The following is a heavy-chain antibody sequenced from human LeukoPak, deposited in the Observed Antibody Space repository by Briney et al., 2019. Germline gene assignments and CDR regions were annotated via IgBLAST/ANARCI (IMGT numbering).Heavy chain of an antibody. J-gene: IGHJ4*02. D-gene: IGHD3-22*01. CDR2: FNPENGNT. V-gene: IGHV1-18*01. CDR3: ARDSDGYYYDSSGYYFDY. Sequence: ASVKVSCKASGYSFVGYGITWVRQAPGQGLEWMGWFNPENGNTNYAQKFQGRVTITADKSTSTAYMELSSLRSEDTAVYYCARDSDGYYYDSSGYYFDYWGQGTLVTVSS. CDR1: GYSFVGYG.